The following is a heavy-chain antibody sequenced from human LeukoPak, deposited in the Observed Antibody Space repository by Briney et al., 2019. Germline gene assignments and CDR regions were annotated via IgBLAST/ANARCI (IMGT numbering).Heavy chain of an antibody. D-gene: IGHD2-21*01. CDR2: ISWNSGSI. V-gene: IGHV3-9*01. CDR1: GFTFDDYA. Sequence: SGGSLRLSCAASGFTFDDYAMHWVRQAPGKGLEWVSGISWNSGSIGYADSVKGRFTISRDNSKNTLYLQMNSLRAEDTAVYYCARRSPYCGGDCYSAPRVDYWGQGTLVTVSS. CDR3: ARRSPYCGGDCYSAPRVDY. J-gene: IGHJ4*02.